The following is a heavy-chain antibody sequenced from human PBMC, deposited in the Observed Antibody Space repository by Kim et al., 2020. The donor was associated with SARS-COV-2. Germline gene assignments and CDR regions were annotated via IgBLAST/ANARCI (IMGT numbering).Heavy chain of an antibody. J-gene: IGHJ5*02. CDR2: ISHSGST. CDR3: ARLFQPYDFWSGLNWFDP. D-gene: IGHD3-3*01. Sequence: SETLSLTCFVSGGSINNYYWSWIRQPPGKGLEWIGYISHSGSTNYNSSLESRVTMSVDTSKTQFSLRLTSVTAADTAVYYCARLFQPYDFWSGLNWFDPWGQGTLVTVSS. V-gene: IGHV4-59*08. CDR1: GGSINNYY.